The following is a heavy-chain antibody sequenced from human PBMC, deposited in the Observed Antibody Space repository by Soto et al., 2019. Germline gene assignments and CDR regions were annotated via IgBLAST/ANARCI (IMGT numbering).Heavy chain of an antibody. Sequence: ASVKVSCKASGYTFTSYGISWVRQPPGQGLEGMGWISAYNGYTNYAQKLQGRVTMTTDTSKSTVYMEMRSLRSDETAVYYCARGGCSSSSCYRGDWYWFDPWGQGTLVTVSS. CDR1: GYTFTSYG. CDR2: ISAYNGYT. CDR3: ARGGCSSSSCYRGDWYWFDP. V-gene: IGHV1-18*01. D-gene: IGHD2-2*01. J-gene: IGHJ5*02.